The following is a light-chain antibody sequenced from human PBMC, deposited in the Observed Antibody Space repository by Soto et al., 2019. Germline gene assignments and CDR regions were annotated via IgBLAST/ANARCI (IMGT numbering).Light chain of an antibody. V-gene: IGLV1-44*01. CDR1: SSNIGSNT. CDR3: AAWDDSLNAYV. J-gene: IGLJ1*01. CDR2: SFN. Sequence: QSVLAQPPSASGTPGQSVTISCSGSSSNIGSNTVNWYQQLPGTAPKLLIYSFNERPSGVSDRFSGSKSATSASLAIRGLQFEDEAIYYCAAWDDSLNAYVYGNGNKVTV.